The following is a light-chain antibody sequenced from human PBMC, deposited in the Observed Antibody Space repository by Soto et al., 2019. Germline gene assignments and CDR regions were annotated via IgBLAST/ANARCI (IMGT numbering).Light chain of an antibody. CDR3: SSYSGTNNYV. CDR1: SSDVGGYNF. Sequence: QSVLTQPPSASGSPGRSVTISCAGTSSDVGGYNFVSWYQQHPGKAPKLIIYEVTKRPSGVPDRFSGSKSGNPASLTVSGLQAEDEADYYCSSYSGTNNYVFGTGTKVTVL. CDR2: EVT. J-gene: IGLJ1*01. V-gene: IGLV2-8*01.